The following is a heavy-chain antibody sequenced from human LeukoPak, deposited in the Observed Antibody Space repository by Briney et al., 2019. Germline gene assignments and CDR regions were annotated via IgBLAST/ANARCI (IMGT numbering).Heavy chain of an antibody. CDR2: ISSSSSYI. D-gene: IGHD4-11*01. J-gene: IGHJ4*02. CDR1: GFTFSSYT. CDR3: ARDQGGSSTVTTADY. V-gene: IGHV3-21*01. Sequence: GGSLRLSCAASGFTFSSYTMNWVRQAPGKGLEWVSSISSSSSYIYYADPVKGRFTISRDNAKNSLYLQTNSLRAEDTAVYYCARDQGGSSTVTTADYWGQGTLVTVSS.